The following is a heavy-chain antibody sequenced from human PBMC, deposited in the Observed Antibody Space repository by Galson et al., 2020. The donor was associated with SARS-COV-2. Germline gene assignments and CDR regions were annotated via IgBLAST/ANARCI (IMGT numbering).Heavy chain of an antibody. CDR1: GGTFSSYT. V-gene: IGHV1-69*02. CDR2: IIPILGIA. CDR3: AYKYDYGYIDY. D-gene: IGHD3-10*01. Sequence: SVKVSCKASGGTFSSYTISWVRQAPGQGLEWMGRIIPILGIANYAQKFQGRVTITADKSTSTAYMELSSLRSEDTAVYYCAYKYDYGYIDYWGQGTLVTVSS. J-gene: IGHJ4*02.